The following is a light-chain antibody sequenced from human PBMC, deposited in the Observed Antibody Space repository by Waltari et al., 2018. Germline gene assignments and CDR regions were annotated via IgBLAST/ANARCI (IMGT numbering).Light chain of an antibody. V-gene: IGLV2-14*03. CDR1: SVYVVGYDS. CDR2: DVT. Sequence: QSALTQPASVSGSPGQSITISCTGTSVYVVGYDSVSCYQQHPGKAPKLVIYDVTNRPSGISERFSGSKSGTTASLSISGLQAEDEADYFCSSWTTSDTRKVIFGGGTKLTVL. CDR3: SSWTTSDTRKVI. J-gene: IGLJ2*01.